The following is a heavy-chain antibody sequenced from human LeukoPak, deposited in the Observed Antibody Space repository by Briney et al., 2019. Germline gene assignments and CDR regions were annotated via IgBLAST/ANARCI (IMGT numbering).Heavy chain of an antibody. V-gene: IGHV1-69*13. CDR2: IIPIFGTA. CDR1: GGTFSSYA. J-gene: IGHJ4*02. CDR3: ARGSRSPSGTYHYYFDY. D-gene: IGHD1-26*01. Sequence: ASVTVSCKASGGTFSSYAISWVRQAPGQGLEWMGGIIPIFGTANYAQKFQGRVTITADESTSTAYMELSSLRSEDTAVYYCARGSRSPSGTYHYYFDYWGQGTLVTVSS.